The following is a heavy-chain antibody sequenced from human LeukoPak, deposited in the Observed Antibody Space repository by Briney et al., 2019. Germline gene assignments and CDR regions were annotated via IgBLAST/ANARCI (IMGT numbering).Heavy chain of an antibody. J-gene: IGHJ4*02. CDR3: ATSSGYGFLFEY. Sequence: ASVKVSCKVSGYTLTDLSMHWVRQAPGKGLEWMGGFDPEDGETINAQNFQGRVIMTEDTSTDTAYMEVRSLRSEDTAVYYCATSSGYGFLFEYWGQGTLVTVSS. V-gene: IGHV1-24*01. D-gene: IGHD3-22*01. CDR2: FDPEDGET. CDR1: GYTLTDLS.